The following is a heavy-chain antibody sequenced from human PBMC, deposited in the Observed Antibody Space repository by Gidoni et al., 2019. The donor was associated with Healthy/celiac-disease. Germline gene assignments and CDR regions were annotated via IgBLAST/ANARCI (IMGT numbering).Heavy chain of an antibody. J-gene: IGHJ4*02. Sequence: QVQLVESGGGVVQPGRSLRLSCAASGFTFSSYGMHWVRQAPGKGLGWVAVISYDGSNKYYADSVKGRFTISRDNSKNTLYLQMNSLRAEDTAVYYCARAYCSSTSCYFDYWGQGTLVTVSS. CDR3: ARAYCSSTSCYFDY. V-gene: IGHV3-30*03. D-gene: IGHD2-2*01. CDR1: GFTFSSYG. CDR2: ISYDGSNK.